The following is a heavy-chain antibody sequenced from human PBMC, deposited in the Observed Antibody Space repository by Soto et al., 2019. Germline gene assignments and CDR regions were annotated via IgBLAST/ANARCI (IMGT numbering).Heavy chain of an antibody. CDR1: GFTVSSNY. D-gene: IGHD3-16*01. J-gene: IGHJ4*02. V-gene: IGHV3-53*05. CDR2: IYSGGST. Sequence: PGGSLRLSCAASGFTVSSNYMSWVRQAPGKGLEWVSVIYSGGSTYYADSVKGRFTISRDNSKNTLYLQMDSLRPDDTAVYYCARQAKIGDRSQFYFDSWGQGTLVTVSS. CDR3: ARQAKIGDRSQFYFDS.